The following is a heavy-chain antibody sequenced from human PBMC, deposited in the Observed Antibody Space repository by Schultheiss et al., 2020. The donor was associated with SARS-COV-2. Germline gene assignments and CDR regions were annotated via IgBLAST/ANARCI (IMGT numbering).Heavy chain of an antibody. CDR1: GGSISSDSYY. D-gene: IGHD6-13*01. CDR2: IYTSGST. Sequence: SQTLSLTCTVSGGSISSDSYYWGWIRQPPGKGLEWIGRIYTSGSTNYNPSLKSRVTISVDTSKNQFSLKLSSVTAADTAVYYCARLRAAAGTVDYWGQGTLVTVSS. V-gene: IGHV4-61*02. J-gene: IGHJ4*02. CDR3: ARLRAAAGTVDY.